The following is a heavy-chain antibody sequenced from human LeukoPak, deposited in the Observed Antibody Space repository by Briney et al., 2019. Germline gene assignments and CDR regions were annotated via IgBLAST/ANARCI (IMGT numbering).Heavy chain of an antibody. D-gene: IGHD6-19*01. J-gene: IGHJ3*02. Sequence: ASVKVSCKASGYTFTSYGISWGRQAPGQGLEWMGWISAYNGNTNYAQKLQGRVTMTTDTSTSTAYMELRSLRSDDTAVYYCARKSRIVAGAGDDAFDIWGQGTMVTVSS. CDR1: GYTFTSYG. CDR2: ISAYNGNT. CDR3: ARKSRIVAGAGDDAFDI. V-gene: IGHV1-18*01.